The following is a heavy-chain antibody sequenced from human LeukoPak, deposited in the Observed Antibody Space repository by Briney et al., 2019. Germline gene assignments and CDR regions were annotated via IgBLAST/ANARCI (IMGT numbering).Heavy chain of an antibody. CDR1: GFTFSSYG. D-gene: IGHD2-15*01. CDR3: AKGGPDCSGGSCYSGWFDP. CDR2: ISGSGGST. Sequence: GGSLRLSCAASGFTFSSYGISWVRQAPGKGLEWVSAISGSGGSTYYADSVKGRFTISRDNSKNTLYLQMNSLRAEDTAVYYCAKGGPDCSGGSCYSGWFDPWGQGTLVTVSS. J-gene: IGHJ5*02. V-gene: IGHV3-23*01.